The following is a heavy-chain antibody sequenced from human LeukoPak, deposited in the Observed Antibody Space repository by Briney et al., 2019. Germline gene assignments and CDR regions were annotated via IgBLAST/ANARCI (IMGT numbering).Heavy chain of an antibody. D-gene: IGHD3-22*01. V-gene: IGHV3-53*01. CDR2: IYSGGTT. Sequence: GGSLRLSCAASGFTVSSNYMSWVRQAPGKGLEWVSVIYSGGTTYYADSVKGRFSISRDNSKNTLYLQMNSLRAEDTAVYYCARDGGSSAYDYWGQGTLVTVSS. CDR1: GFTVSSNY. CDR3: ARDGGSSAYDY. J-gene: IGHJ4*02.